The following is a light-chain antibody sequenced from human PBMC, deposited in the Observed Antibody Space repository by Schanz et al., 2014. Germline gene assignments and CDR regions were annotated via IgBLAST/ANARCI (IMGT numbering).Light chain of an antibody. J-gene: IGLJ2*01. V-gene: IGLV2-23*01. CDR2: EGS. CDR3: CSYAGDTPHVA. CDR1: SSDVGGYNY. Sequence: QSALTQPASVSGSPGQSITISCTGTSSDVGGYNYVSWYQQHPGKAPKLMIYEGSKRPSGVSNRFSGSKSGNTASLTISGLQAEDEADYYCCSYAGDTPHVALGGGTKLTVL.